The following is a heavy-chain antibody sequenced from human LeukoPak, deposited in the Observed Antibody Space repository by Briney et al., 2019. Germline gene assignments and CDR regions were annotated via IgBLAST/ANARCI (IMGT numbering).Heavy chain of an antibody. CDR2: IYWDDDK. CDR1: GFALSTSGVG. Sequence: SGPTLLNPTPTLTLTFTFSGFALSTSGVGVGWIRQPPGKALEWLSLIYWDDDKRYSPSLKSRDTSTKDSAKSQVGLTMTNMDPVDTATYYCAHIGNIVATSAFDYWGQGTLVTVSS. V-gene: IGHV2-5*02. CDR3: AHIGNIVATSAFDY. D-gene: IGHD5-12*01. J-gene: IGHJ4*02.